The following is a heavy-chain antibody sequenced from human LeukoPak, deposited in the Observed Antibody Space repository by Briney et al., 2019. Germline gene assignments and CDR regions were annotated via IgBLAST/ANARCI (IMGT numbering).Heavy chain of an antibody. D-gene: IGHD6-19*01. CDR3: AKIAVESYYFDS. V-gene: IGHV3-7*01. CDR2: IKLDGSEK. J-gene: IGHJ4*02. Sequence: GGSLRLPCAASGFAFSSYWMSWVRQAPGKGLEWVANIKLDGSEKYYVDSVKGRFTISRDNPKNSLYLQMNSLRAEDTAVYYCAKIAVESYYFDSWGQGTLVTVSS. CDR1: GFAFSSYW.